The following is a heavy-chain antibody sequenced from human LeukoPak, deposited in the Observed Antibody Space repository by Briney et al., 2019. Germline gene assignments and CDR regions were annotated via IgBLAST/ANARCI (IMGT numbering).Heavy chain of an antibody. CDR3: ARGSHRRAWFDP. CDR1: GGSFSGYY. Sequence: SETQSLTCAVYGGSFSGYYWSWIRQPPGKGLEWIGEINHSGSTNYNPSLKSRVTISVDTSKNQFSLKLSSVTAADTAVYYCARGSHRRAWFDPWGQGTLVTVSS. J-gene: IGHJ5*02. CDR2: INHSGST. V-gene: IGHV4-34*01.